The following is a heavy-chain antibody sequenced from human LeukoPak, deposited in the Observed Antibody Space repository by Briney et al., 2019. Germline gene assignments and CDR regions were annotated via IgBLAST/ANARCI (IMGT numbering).Heavy chain of an antibody. CDR2: IYYSGST. J-gene: IGHJ4*02. Sequence: PSETLSLTCTVSGGSISSYYWSWIRQPPGKGLEWIGYIYYSGSTNYNPSLKSRVTISVDTSKNQFSLKLSSVTAADTAVYYCARDVTGYYDSSGYPLQYYCDDWGQGTLVTVSS. V-gene: IGHV4-59*01. CDR1: GGSISSYY. CDR3: ARDVTGYYDSSGYPLQYYCDD. D-gene: IGHD3-22*01.